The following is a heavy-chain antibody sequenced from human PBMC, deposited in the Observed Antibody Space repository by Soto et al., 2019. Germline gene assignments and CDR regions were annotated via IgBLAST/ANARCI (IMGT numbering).Heavy chain of an antibody. D-gene: IGHD1-26*01. CDR3: ARRSGSYSNAFDF. V-gene: IGHV1-69*01. Sequence: QVQLVQSGAEVKKPGSSVKVSCKASGGTFRNYAINRVRQAPGQGLEWMGGFIPILGGGINAQKFQGRVTITSDESTSTAYMELSSLKSEDTAMYYCARRSGSYSNAFDFWGQGTMVTVSS. J-gene: IGHJ3*01. CDR2: FIPILGGG. CDR1: GGTFRNYA.